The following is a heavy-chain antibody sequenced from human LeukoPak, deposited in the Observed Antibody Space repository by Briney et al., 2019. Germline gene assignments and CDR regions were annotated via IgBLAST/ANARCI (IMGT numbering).Heavy chain of an antibody. V-gene: IGHV1-69*04. Sequence: ASVKVSCKASGGTFSSYAISWVRQAPGQGLEWMGRIIPILGIANYAQKFQGRVTITADRSTSTAYMELSSLRSEDTAVYYCARVGRGVISFDWFDPWGQGTLVTVSS. J-gene: IGHJ5*02. CDR1: GGTFSSYA. D-gene: IGHD3-10*01. CDR2: IIPILGIA. CDR3: ARVGRGVISFDWFDP.